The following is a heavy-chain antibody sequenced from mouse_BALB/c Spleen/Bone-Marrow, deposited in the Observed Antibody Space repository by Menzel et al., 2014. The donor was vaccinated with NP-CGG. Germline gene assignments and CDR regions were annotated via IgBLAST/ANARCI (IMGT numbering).Heavy chain of an antibody. Sequence: VQLKESGPELVKPGASVKIPCKASGYTFTDYNMDWVKQSHGKSLEWIGDINPNNGGTIYNQKFKGKATLTVDKSSSTAYMELRSLTSEDTAVYYCAIDYYGSSYAMDYWGQGTSVTVSS. J-gene: IGHJ4*01. D-gene: IGHD1-1*01. CDR1: GYTFTDYN. CDR3: AIDYYGSSYAMDY. V-gene: IGHV1-18*01. CDR2: INPNNGGT.